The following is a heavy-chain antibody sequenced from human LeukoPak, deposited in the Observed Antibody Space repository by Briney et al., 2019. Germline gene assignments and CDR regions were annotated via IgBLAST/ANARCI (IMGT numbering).Heavy chain of an antibody. J-gene: IGHJ4*02. Sequence: SGTLSLTRTVSRGSIFSYYWSWIRQPPGRGESWIGYIYYRGTTNSNPSLKSPVTISVHTSTSQFSLKLSSATAADTAVYYCARGLNGYPGGTHWGQGTLVTASS. V-gene: IGHV4-59*12. CDR2: IYYRGTT. CDR1: RGSIFSYY. D-gene: IGHD5-18*01. CDR3: ARGLNGYPGGTH.